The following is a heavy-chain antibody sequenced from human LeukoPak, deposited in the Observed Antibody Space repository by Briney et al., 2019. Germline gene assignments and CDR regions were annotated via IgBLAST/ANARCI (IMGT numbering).Heavy chain of an antibody. CDR3: AKGSQPYCTNGICYTKEVDYFDY. CDR2: GSGDST. V-gene: IGHV3-23*01. D-gene: IGHD2-8*01. Sequence: GGSLRLSCAASGFTFSSYAMTWVRQAPGKGLEWVSTGSGDSTYYADSVKGRFTISRDNSRNTLYLQMNSLRAEDTAVYYCAKGSQPYCTNGICYTKEVDYFDYWGQGTLVTVSS. CDR1: GFTFSSYA. J-gene: IGHJ4*02.